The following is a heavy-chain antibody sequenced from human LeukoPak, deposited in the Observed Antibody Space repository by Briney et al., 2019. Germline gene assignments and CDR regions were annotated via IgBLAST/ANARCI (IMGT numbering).Heavy chain of an antibody. V-gene: IGHV3-13*01. J-gene: IGHJ4*02. CDR2: IGTAGDT. CDR3: ARVFPLWELPDY. Sequence: GGSLRLSCAASGFTFSSYDMHWVRQATGKGLEWVSAIGTAGDTYYPGSVKGRFTISRENAKNSLYLQMNSLRAGDTAVYYCARVFPLWELPDYWGQGTLVTVPS. CDR1: GFTFSSYD. D-gene: IGHD1-26*01.